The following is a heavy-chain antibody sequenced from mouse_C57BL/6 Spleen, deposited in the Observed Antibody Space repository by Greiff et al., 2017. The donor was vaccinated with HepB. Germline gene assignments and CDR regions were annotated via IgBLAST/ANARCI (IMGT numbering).Heavy chain of an antibody. J-gene: IGHJ1*03. CDR1: GFTFSDYY. Sequence: EVQLVESEGGLVQPGSSMKLSCTASGFTFSDYYMAWVRQVPEKGLEWVANINYDGSSTYYLDSLKSRFIISRDNAKNILYLQMSSLKSEDTATYYGARVPHYYGSSYGWYFDVWGTGTTVTVSS. CDR2: INYDGSST. CDR3: ARVPHYYGSSYGWYFDV. V-gene: IGHV5-16*01. D-gene: IGHD1-1*01.